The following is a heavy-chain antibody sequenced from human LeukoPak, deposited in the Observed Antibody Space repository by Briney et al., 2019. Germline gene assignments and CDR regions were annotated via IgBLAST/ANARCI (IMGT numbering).Heavy chain of an antibody. Sequence: GASVKVSCKASGGTFSSYAISWVRQAPGQGLEWMGGIIPIFGTANYAQKFQGRVTITADESTSTAYMELSSLRSEDTAVYYCARISNFDYAFDIWGQGTMVTVSS. CDR2: IIPIFGTA. CDR3: ARISNFDYAFDI. V-gene: IGHV1-69*13. J-gene: IGHJ3*02. CDR1: GGTFSSYA. D-gene: IGHD1-1*01.